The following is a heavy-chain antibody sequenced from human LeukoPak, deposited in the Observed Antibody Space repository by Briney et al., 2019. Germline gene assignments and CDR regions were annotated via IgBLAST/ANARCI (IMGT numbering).Heavy chain of an antibody. Sequence: PSETLSLTCNVSGGSISSYYWSWVRQPPGKGLEWIGYIYYSGSTNYNPSLRSRVTISVDTSKNQFSLKLSSVTAADTAVYYCARDRGIVVVPAAEHYYYYGMDVWGQGTTVTVSS. V-gene: IGHV4-59*01. J-gene: IGHJ6*02. CDR2: IYYSGST. CDR3: ARDRGIVVVPAAEHYYYYGMDV. D-gene: IGHD2-2*01. CDR1: GGSISSYY.